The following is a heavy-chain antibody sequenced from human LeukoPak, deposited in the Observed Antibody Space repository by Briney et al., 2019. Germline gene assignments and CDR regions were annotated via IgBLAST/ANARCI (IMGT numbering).Heavy chain of an antibody. Sequence: SETLSLTCAVYGGSFSGYYWSWIRQPPGKGLEWIGEINHSGSTNYNPSLKSRVTISVDTSKNQFSMKLSSVTAADTAVYYCAREGLRLGELSLLYFDYWGLGTLVTVSS. J-gene: IGHJ4*02. D-gene: IGHD3-16*02. CDR1: GGSFSGYY. CDR3: AREGLRLGELSLLYFDY. CDR2: INHSGST. V-gene: IGHV4-34*01.